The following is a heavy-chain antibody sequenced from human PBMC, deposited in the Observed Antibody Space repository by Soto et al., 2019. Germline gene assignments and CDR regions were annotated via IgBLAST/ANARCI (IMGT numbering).Heavy chain of an antibody. J-gene: IGHJ4*02. V-gene: IGHV1-18*01. Sequence: QVQLVQSGAEVKKPGASVKVSCKASGYTFTSYGISWVRQAPGQGLEWMGWISAYNRNTNYAQRLQGRVTMTTDTSTRTAYMELRGLRSDDTAVYYCARVIAAGADFDYWGQGTLVTVSS. D-gene: IGHD6-13*01. CDR2: ISAYNRNT. CDR3: ARVIAAGADFDY. CDR1: GYTFTSYG.